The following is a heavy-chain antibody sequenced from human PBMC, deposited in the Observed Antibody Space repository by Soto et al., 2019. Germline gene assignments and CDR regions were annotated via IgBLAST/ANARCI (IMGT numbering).Heavy chain of an antibody. CDR2: INHSGST. Sequence: QVQLQQWGAGLLKPSETLSLTCAVYGGSFSGYYWSWIRQPPGKGLEWIGEINHSGSTNYNPSLKSRVTISVDTSKNQFSLKLRSVTAADTAVYYCARGAPGIAARPGPYYFDYWGQGTLVTVSS. D-gene: IGHD6-6*01. CDR3: ARGAPGIAARPGPYYFDY. V-gene: IGHV4-34*01. J-gene: IGHJ4*02. CDR1: GGSFSGYY.